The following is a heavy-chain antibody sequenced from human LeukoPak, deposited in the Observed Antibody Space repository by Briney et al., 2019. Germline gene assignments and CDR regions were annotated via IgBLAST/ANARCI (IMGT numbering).Heavy chain of an antibody. D-gene: IGHD3-9*01. V-gene: IGHV3-48*03. J-gene: IGHJ4*02. Sequence: GGSLRLSCAASGFTFSSYAMSWVRQAPGKGLEWVSYISSSGSTIYYADSVKGRFTISRDNAKNSLYLQMNSLRAEDTAVYYCARVLRYFDWLLSSGYFDYWGQGTLVTVSS. CDR3: ARVLRYFDWLLSSGYFDY. CDR2: ISSSGSTI. CDR1: GFTFSSYA.